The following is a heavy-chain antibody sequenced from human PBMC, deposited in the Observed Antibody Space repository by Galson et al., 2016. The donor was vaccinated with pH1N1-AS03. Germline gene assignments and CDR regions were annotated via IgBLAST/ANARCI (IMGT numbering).Heavy chain of an antibody. CDR2: ISGNGANT. CDR1: GLTFNNYA. D-gene: IGHD3-22*01. Sequence: SLRLSCATSGLTFNNYAMNWVRQAPGKGLEWVSTISGNGANTYYGDSVRGRFTISRDNSKSTLYLQMNSLRAEDTAIYYCAKVPYSYDKSVFNSWGQGTLVTVSS. V-gene: IGHV3-23*01. CDR3: AKVPYSYDKSVFNS. J-gene: IGHJ4*02.